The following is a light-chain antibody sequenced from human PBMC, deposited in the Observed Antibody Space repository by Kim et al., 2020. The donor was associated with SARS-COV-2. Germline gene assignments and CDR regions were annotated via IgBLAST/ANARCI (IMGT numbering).Light chain of an antibody. CDR1: SSNIGRNT. CDR3: ASWDDSLKGWV. Sequence: QSVLTQPPSVSGTPGQRVTVSCSGGSSNIGRNTVNWYQQVPRAAPKLLIYNENQRPSGVPDRVSASKSGTSASLAIGGLQPEDEAQYYCASWDDSLKGWVFGGGTQLTVL. J-gene: IGLJ3*02. V-gene: IGLV1-44*01. CDR2: NEN.